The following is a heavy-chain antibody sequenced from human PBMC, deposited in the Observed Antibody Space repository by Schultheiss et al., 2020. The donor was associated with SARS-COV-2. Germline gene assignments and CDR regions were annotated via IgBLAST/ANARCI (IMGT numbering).Heavy chain of an antibody. CDR1: GGSISSYY. CDR3: ARSRDAIFGVVIPAGYYYYGMDV. V-gene: IGHV4-59*01. J-gene: IGHJ6*02. CDR2: IYYSGST. D-gene: IGHD3-3*01. Sequence: SETLSLTCTVSGGSISSYYWGWIRQPPGKGLEWIGYIYYSGSTNYNPSLKSRVTISVDTSKNQFSLKLSSVTAADTAVYYCARSRDAIFGVVIPAGYYYYGMDVWGQGTTVTVSS.